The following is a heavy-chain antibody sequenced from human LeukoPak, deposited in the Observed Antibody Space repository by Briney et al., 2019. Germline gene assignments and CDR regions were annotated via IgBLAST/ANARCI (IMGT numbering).Heavy chain of an antibody. CDR1: GYSISSGYY. D-gene: IGHD1-26*01. V-gene: IGHV4-38-2*02. CDR2: IYHSGTT. Sequence: PPETLSLTCSVSGYSISSGYYWGWIRQPPGKGLEWIGTIYHSGTTFYNPSLQSRVTVSLDTSKNQFSLKLSSVTAADTAVYYCAREVRSAWASFDPWGQGTLVTVSS. J-gene: IGHJ5*02. CDR3: AREVRSAWASFDP.